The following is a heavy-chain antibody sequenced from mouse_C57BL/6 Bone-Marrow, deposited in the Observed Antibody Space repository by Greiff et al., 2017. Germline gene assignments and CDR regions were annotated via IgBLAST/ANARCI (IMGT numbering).Heavy chain of an antibody. D-gene: IGHD2-2*01. V-gene: IGHV1-50*01. CDR1: GYTFTSYW. CDR3: ARWVYGYDVWYFDG. J-gene: IGHJ1*03. Sequence: QVQLQQPGAELVKPGASVKLSCKASGYTFTSYWMQWVKQRPGQGLEWIGEIDPSDSYTNYNQKFKGKATLTVDTSSSTAYMQLSSLTSEDSAVYYCARWVYGYDVWYFDGWGTGTTVTVSS. CDR2: IDPSDSYT.